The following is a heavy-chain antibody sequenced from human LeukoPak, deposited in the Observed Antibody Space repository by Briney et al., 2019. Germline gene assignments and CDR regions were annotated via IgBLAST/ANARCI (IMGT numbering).Heavy chain of an antibody. Sequence: SETLSLTCTVSGGSISDSSYYWGWIRQPPGKGLEWIASINYSGRTFYKPYLKSRVSISVDTSKNQFSLNLSSMTAADTAVYYCARRRSGRNWFDPWGQGTLVTVSS. V-gene: IGHV4-39*01. J-gene: IGHJ5*02. D-gene: IGHD1-1*01. CDR3: ARRRSGRNWFDP. CDR1: GGSISDSSYY. CDR2: INYSGRT.